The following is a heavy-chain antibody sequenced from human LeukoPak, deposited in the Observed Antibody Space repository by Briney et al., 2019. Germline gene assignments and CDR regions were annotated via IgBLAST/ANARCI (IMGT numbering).Heavy chain of an antibody. CDR3: AKGLQTADY. V-gene: IGHV3-23*01. Sequence: PGGSLRLSCAASGFSFSSYAMSWVRQAPGKGLEWVSSISGSGGSTYCADSVKGRFTISRDDSKNTLYLQMNSLRAEDTAVYYCAKGLQTADYWGQGTLVTVSS. CDR2: ISGSGGST. D-gene: IGHD5-24*01. J-gene: IGHJ4*02. CDR1: GFSFSSYA.